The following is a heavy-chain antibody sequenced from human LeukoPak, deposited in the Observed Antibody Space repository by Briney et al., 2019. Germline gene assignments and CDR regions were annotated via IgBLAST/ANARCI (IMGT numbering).Heavy chain of an antibody. CDR3: ARVVKVGRGGYTYYFDY. J-gene: IGHJ4*02. CDR2: IYYSGST. CDR1: GGSISSGGYY. V-gene: IGHV4-31*03. D-gene: IGHD5-24*01. Sequence: SQTLSLTCTVSGGSISSGGYYWSWIRQHPGKALEWIGYIYYSGSTYYNPSLKSRVTISVDTSKNQFSLKLSSVTAADTAVYYCARVVKVGRGGYTYYFDYWGQGTLVTVSS.